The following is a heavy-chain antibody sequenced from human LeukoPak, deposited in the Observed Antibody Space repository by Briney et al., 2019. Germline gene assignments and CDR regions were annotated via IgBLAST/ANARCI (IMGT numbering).Heavy chain of an antibody. D-gene: IGHD5-24*01. J-gene: IGHJ3*01. CDR2: ISYDGSNK. CDR3: AKDIWRWAFDF. CDR1: GFTFSSYA. V-gene: IGHV3-30*04. Sequence: GGSLRLSCAASGFTFSSYAMHWVRQAPGKGLEWVAVISYDGSNKYYADSVKGRFTISRDNSKNTLYLQMNSLRAEDTAIYFCAKDIWRWAFDFWGPGTQVTVSS.